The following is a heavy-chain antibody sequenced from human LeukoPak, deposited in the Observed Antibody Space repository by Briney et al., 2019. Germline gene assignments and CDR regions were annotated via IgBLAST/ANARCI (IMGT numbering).Heavy chain of an antibody. CDR3: ARDPGSGYYSYWDY. D-gene: IGHD3-3*01. CDR1: GGTFSSYA. Sequence: SVKVSCKASGGTFSSYAISWVRQAPGQGLEWMGGIIPIFGTANYAQKFQGRVTITTDESTSTAYMELSSLRSEDTAVYYCARDPGSGYYSYWDYWGQGTLVTVSS. CDR2: IIPIFGTA. V-gene: IGHV1-69*05. J-gene: IGHJ4*02.